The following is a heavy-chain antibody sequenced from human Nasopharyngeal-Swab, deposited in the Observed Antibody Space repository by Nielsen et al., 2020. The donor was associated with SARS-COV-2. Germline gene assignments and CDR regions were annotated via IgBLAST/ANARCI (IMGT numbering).Heavy chain of an antibody. D-gene: IGHD2-2*01. CDR3: AYTEYCISGSCYYYYEY. Sequence: RQAAGKALEWLALIYWNDDKRYSPSLNRRLTITKDTSKNQEVLTLTDMDPVDTATYYCAYTEYCISGSCYYYYEYWGQGTLVTVSS. V-gene: IGHV2-5*01. J-gene: IGHJ4*02. CDR2: IYWNDDK.